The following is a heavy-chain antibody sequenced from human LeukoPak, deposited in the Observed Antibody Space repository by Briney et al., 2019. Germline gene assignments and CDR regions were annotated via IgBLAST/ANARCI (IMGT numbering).Heavy chain of an antibody. CDR1: GFTFSTYG. J-gene: IGHJ4*02. V-gene: IGHV3-23*01. CDR2: ISGSGGST. D-gene: IGHD6-6*01. Sequence: GGSLRLSCAASGFTFSTYGMSWVRQAPGKGLEWVSAISGSGGSTYYADSAKGRFTISRDNSQNTLYLQKNSVRAEDTAVYYCAKASYQHFDYWGQGTLVTVSS. CDR3: AKASYQHFDY.